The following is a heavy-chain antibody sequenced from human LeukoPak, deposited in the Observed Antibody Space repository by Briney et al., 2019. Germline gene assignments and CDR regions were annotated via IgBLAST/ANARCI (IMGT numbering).Heavy chain of an antibody. D-gene: IGHD6-19*01. V-gene: IGHV1-69*13. CDR1: GGTFSSYA. Sequence: SVKVSCKASGGTFSSYAISWVRQAPGQGLEWMGGIIPIFGTANYAQKFQGRVMITADESTSTAYMELSSLRSEDTAAYYCACSSGWYGSDYWGQGTLVTVSS. CDR2: IIPIFGTA. J-gene: IGHJ4*02. CDR3: ACSSGWYGSDY.